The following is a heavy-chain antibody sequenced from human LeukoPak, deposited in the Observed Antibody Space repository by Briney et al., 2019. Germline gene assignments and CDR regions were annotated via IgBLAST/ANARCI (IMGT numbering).Heavy chain of an antibody. CDR2: IRGTSSAM. J-gene: IGHJ4*02. V-gene: IGHV3-48*04. D-gene: IGHD3-9*01. Sequence: GGSLRLSCAASGFSFSGYSMNWVRQAPGKGLVWVAHIRGTSSAMNYAASVRGRFTISRDNAKNALFLEMSSLRAEDTAVYYCARDRDWSFDYWGQGTLVTVSS. CDR3: ARDRDWSFDY. CDR1: GFSFSGYS.